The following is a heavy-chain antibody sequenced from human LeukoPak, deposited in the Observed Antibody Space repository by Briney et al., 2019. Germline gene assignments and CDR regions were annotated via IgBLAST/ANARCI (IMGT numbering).Heavy chain of an antibody. J-gene: IGHJ4*02. CDR3: AKSKGYYGSGGPPTFAS. D-gene: IGHD3-10*01. Sequence: GGSLRLSCAASGFTFSDYYMSWIRQAPGKGLEWVSYISNSGTTIYRADSVKGRFTSSRDNAKNSLDLQMNSLRADDTAVYYCAKSKGYYGSGGPPTFASWGQGTLVTVSS. V-gene: IGHV3-11*04. CDR2: ISNSGTTI. CDR1: GFTFSDYY.